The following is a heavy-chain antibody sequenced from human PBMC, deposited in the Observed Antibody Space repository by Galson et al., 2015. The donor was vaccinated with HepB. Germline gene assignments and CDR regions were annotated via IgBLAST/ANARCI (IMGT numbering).Heavy chain of an antibody. J-gene: IGHJ4*02. Sequence: SLRLSCAASGFTFSSYDMHWVRQATGKGLEWVSAIGTAGDPYYPGSVKGRFTISRENAKNSLYLQMNSLRAGDTAVYYCARAGESLRLGELSPPDYWGQGTLVTVSS. V-gene: IGHV3-13*05. CDR1: GFTFSSYD. CDR3: ARAGESLRLGELSPPDY. D-gene: IGHD3-16*02. CDR2: IGTAGDP.